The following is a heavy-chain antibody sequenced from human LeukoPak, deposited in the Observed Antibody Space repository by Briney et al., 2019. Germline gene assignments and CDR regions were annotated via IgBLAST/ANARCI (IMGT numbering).Heavy chain of an antibody. D-gene: IGHD2-15*01. CDR1: GGTFSSYA. CDR2: IIPILGIA. CDR3: ARDSGGSYYLFDY. J-gene: IGHJ4*02. V-gene: IGHV1-69*04. Sequence: SVKVSCKASGGTFSSYAISWVRQAPGQGLEWMGRIIPILGIANYAQKFQGRVTITADKSTSTAYMELSSLRSEDTAVYYCARDSGGSYYLFDYWGQGTLVTVSS.